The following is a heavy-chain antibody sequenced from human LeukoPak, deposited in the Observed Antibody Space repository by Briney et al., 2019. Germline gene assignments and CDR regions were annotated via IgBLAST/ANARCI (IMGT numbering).Heavy chain of an antibody. J-gene: IGHJ4*02. D-gene: IGHD6-19*01. CDR2: ISGSGGST. CDR3: AKSPYSSGWYYFDY. V-gene: IGHV3-23*01. Sequence: GGSLRLSCAASGFSFSSYSMNWVRQAPGKGLEWVSAISGSGGSTYYADSVKGRFTISRDNSKNTLYLQMNSLRAEDTAVYYCAKSPYSSGWYYFDYWGQGTLVTVSS. CDR1: GFSFSSYS.